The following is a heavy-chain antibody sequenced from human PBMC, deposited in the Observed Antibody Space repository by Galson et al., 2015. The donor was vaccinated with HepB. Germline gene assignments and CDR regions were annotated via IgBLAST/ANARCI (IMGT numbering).Heavy chain of an antibody. D-gene: IGHD3-3*01. CDR3: ARDPPHYDFWSGFNY. Sequence: QSGAEVKKVGTSVSVSCKASGYTFTSYGISWVRQAPGQGLEWMGWISAYNGNTNYAQKLQGRVTMTTDTSTSTAYMELRSLRSDDTAVYYCARDPPHYDFWSGFNYWGQGTLVTVSS. CDR1: GYTFTSYG. CDR2: ISAYNGNT. J-gene: IGHJ4*02. V-gene: IGHV1-18*04.